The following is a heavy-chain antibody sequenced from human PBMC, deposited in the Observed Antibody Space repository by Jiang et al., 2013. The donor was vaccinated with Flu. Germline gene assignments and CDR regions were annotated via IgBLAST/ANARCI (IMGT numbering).Heavy chain of an antibody. D-gene: IGHD6-19*01. V-gene: IGHV4-59*08. Sequence: GDSVSSYYWAWIRQPPGKGLQWIGHIYHSGSTKYYPSLKSRVTMSVDTSKNQFSLRLNSVTAADTALYYCARLGYSTGWAAFDIWGQGTMVIVSS. CDR2: IYHSGST. CDR3: ARLGYSTGWAAFDI. CDR1: GDSVSSYY. J-gene: IGHJ3*02.